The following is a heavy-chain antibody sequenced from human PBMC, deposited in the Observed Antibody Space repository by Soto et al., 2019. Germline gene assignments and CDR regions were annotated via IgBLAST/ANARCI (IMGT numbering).Heavy chain of an antibody. D-gene: IGHD5-12*01. V-gene: IGHV1-69*08. CDR1: GGTFSTST. CDR3: ARDSPIGSLFSGYDAIDI. Sequence: QVQLVQSGAEVKEPGSSVKVSCKASGGTFSTSTFTWVRQAPGQGLEWMGRIIPILDTADYAQKFQGNVKITADKSTSTVFMELSRLRPEDTGMYYCARDSPIGSLFSGYDAIDIWGQGTLVTVSP. CDR2: IIPILDTA. J-gene: IGHJ4*02.